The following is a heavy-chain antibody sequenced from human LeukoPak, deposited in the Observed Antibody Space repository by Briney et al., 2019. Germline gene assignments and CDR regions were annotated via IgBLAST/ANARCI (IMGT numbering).Heavy chain of an antibody. Sequence: GASVKVSCKASGYTFTSYGISWVRQAPGQGLEWMGWISAYNGNTNYAQKLQGRVTMTTDTSTSTAYMELRSLRSGDTAVYYCARGITPLTRSSFGAEYFQHWGQGTLVTVSS. CDR3: ARGITPLTRSSFGAEYFQH. CDR2: ISAYNGNT. V-gene: IGHV1-18*01. D-gene: IGHD6-6*01. CDR1: GYTFTSYG. J-gene: IGHJ1*01.